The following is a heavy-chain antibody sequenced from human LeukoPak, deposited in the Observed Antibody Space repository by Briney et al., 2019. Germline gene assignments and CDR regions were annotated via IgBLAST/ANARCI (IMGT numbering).Heavy chain of an antibody. CDR1: GYTFSTST. V-gene: IGHV1-3*03. D-gene: IGHD3-10*01. CDR2: INAGNDDT. J-gene: IGHJ4*02. Sequence: ASVKVSCKASGYTFSTSTMHWVRQVPGQRLEWMGYINAGNDDTDFSDGFQGRVTITRDTSAGTVYMELSRLTSEDTAVYYCAKGYNYGSWRVDYWGQGTLVTVSS. CDR3: AKGYNYGSWRVDY.